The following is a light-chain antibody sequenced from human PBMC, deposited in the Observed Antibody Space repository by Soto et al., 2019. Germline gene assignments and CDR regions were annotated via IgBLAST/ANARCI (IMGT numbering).Light chain of an antibody. CDR3: MQALQTRLT. CDR2: LAS. Sequence: DIVMTQSPLSLPVTPGEPASISCRSSQSLLHNNGNNYLDWYLQKPGQSPQLLIYLASSRASGVPDRFSGSGSGRDFTLKISRVEAEDVGVYYCMQALQTRLTFGGGTKVDIK. V-gene: IGKV2-28*01. CDR1: QSLLHNNGNNY. J-gene: IGKJ4*01.